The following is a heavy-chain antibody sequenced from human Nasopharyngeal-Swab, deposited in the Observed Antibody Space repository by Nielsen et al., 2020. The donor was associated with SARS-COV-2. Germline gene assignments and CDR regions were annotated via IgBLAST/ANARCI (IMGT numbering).Heavy chain of an antibody. CDR1: GGSVSSGSYY. V-gene: IGHV4-61*01. CDR2: VYYSGRT. Sequence: SETLSLTCTVSGGSVSSGSYYWSWIRQPPGKGLEWIGYVYYSGRTNCNPSLKSRVTISVDTSKNQFSLKLSSVTAADTAVYYCARDSSAKFVYYYYGMDVWGQGTTVTVSS. CDR3: ARDSSAKFVYYYYGMDV. D-gene: IGHD6-13*01. J-gene: IGHJ6*02.